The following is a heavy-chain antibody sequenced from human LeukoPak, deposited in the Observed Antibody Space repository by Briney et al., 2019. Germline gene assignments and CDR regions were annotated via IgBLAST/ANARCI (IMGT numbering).Heavy chain of an antibody. Sequence: GGSLRLSCAVSGYALRSDWMVWVRQAPGKGLEWVATVKEDGSEKDYVDSVKGRFTISADSARNSLYLQMNGLRPEDTALYYCAKNSGWLQLGDWGQGTLVTVSS. CDR2: VKEDGSEK. CDR3: AKNSGWLQLGD. J-gene: IGHJ4*02. V-gene: IGHV3-7*01. CDR1: GYALRSDW. D-gene: IGHD5-24*01.